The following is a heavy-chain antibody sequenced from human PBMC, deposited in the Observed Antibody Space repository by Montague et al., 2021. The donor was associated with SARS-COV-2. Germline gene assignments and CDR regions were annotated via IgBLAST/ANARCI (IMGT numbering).Heavy chain of an antibody. CDR2: IFYNGYT. CDR1: GGTVRDYY. Sequence: SETLSLTCTVSGGTVRDYYWNWIRQTPGKGLEWIGYIFYNGYTKYNPSLDSRVTLSVDTPGNQFFLSLRSVTASDTATYFCAGHSVSEDGTFFRSYFDPWGQGAQVIVSS. V-gene: IGHV4-59*08. CDR3: AGHSVSEDGTFFRSYFDP. J-gene: IGHJ5*02. D-gene: IGHD1-1*01.